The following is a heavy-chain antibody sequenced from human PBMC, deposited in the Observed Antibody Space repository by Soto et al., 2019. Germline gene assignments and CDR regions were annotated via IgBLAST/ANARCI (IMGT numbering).Heavy chain of an antibody. CDR3: AGGDSTSSGWFDP. CDR2: IYYSGST. Sequence: SETLSLTCTVSGGSISSYYWSWIRQPPGKGLEWIGYIYYSGSTDYNPSLKSRVTISVDTSKNQFSLKLSSVTAADTAVYYCAGGDSTSSGWFDPLGQGTLVTIAS. CDR1: GGSISSYY. V-gene: IGHV4-59*08. D-gene: IGHD6-6*01. J-gene: IGHJ5*02.